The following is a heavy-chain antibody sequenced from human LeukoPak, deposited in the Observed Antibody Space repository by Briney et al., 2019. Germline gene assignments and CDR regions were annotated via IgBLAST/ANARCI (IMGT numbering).Heavy chain of an antibody. Sequence: SGRSLRLSCAASGFTFSNAWMSWVRQAPGKGLEWVSAITGGGDTTYYADSVKGRFTISRDNSKSTLYLQMNNLRAEDTAIYYCAKAANYDILTGYYLDYWGQGTLVTVSS. CDR3: AKAANYDILTGYYLDY. CDR2: ITGGGDTT. J-gene: IGHJ4*02. V-gene: IGHV3-23*01. D-gene: IGHD3-9*01. CDR1: GFTFSNAW.